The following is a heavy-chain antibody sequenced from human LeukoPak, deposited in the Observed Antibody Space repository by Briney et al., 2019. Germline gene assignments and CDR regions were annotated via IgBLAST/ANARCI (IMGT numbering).Heavy chain of an antibody. Sequence: ASVKVSCKASGYTFTGYYMHWVRQAPGQGFEWLGWSDPNSGATKYEHFQGRVTMTWDTSIDTAYMELTRLRSDDTAVYYCARAKPYDNNGYSPELRYWGQGTLVTVSS. J-gene: IGHJ4*02. CDR3: ARAKPYDNNGYSPELRY. CDR1: GYTFTGYY. CDR2: SDPNSGAT. V-gene: IGHV1-2*02. D-gene: IGHD3-22*01.